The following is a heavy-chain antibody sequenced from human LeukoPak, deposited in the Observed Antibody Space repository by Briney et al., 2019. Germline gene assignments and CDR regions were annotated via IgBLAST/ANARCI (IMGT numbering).Heavy chain of an antibody. CDR3: AKVIVVVSYGMDV. J-gene: IGHJ6*02. CDR1: GFTFSSYG. CDR2: ISYDGSNK. D-gene: IGHD3-22*01. Sequence: GGSLRLSCAASGFTFSSYGMHWVRQAPGKGLEWVAVISYDGSNKCYADSVKGRFTISRDNSKNTLYLQMNSLRAEDTAVYYCAKVIVVVSYGMDVWGQGTTVTVSS. V-gene: IGHV3-30*18.